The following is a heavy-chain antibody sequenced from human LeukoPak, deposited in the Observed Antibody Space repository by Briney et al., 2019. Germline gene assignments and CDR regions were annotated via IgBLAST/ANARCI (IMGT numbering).Heavy chain of an antibody. CDR1: GGSISSSSYY. D-gene: IGHD3-10*01. Sequence: SETLSLTCTVSGGSISSSSYYWGWIRQPPGKGLEWIGEINHSGSTNYNPSLKSRVTISVDTSKNQFSLKLSSVTAADTAVYYCARYPPHYGSGSYYPYYYYYYMDVWGKGTTVTVSS. V-gene: IGHV4-39*07. CDR2: INHSGST. J-gene: IGHJ6*03. CDR3: ARYPPHYGSGSYYPYYYYYYMDV.